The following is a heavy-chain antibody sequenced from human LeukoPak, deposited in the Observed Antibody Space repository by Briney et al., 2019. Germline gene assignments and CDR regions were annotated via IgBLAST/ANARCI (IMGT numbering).Heavy chain of an antibody. V-gene: IGHV4-4*07. CDR1: GGSISSYY. D-gene: IGHD6-13*01. Sequence: PSETLSLTCTVSGGSISSYYWSWIRQPAGKGLEWIGRIYTSGSTNYNPSLKSRVTMSVDTSKNQFSLKLSSVTAADTAVYYCARANPHSSSLSNWFDPWGQGTLVTVSS. J-gene: IGHJ5*02. CDR3: ARANPHSSSLSNWFDP. CDR2: IYTSGST.